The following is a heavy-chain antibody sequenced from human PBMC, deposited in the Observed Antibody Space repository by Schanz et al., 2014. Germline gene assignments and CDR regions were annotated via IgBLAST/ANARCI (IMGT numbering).Heavy chain of an antibody. CDR2: IPWNGAAI. V-gene: IGHV3-9*02. CDR1: GFNSDDYA. CDR3: ARDHTTESYYSAGPPIDY. D-gene: IGHD1-26*01. Sequence: EVQLLESGGGLVQPGGSLRLSCTASGFNSDDYAMHWVRQAPGKGLEWVSNIPWNGAAIGYAGSVRGRFTISRDNSKNTLFLQMNSLRAEDTAVYYCARDHTTESYYSAGPPIDYWGQGTLLTVSS. J-gene: IGHJ4*02.